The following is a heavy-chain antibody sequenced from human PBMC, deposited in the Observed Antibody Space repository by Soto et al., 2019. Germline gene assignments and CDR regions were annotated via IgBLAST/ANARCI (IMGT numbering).Heavy chain of an antibody. Sequence: QVQLVQSGAEVKKPGASVKVSCKASGYTFTHYGITWVRQAPGQGLEWMGWINSFSGDTNYPQKLQGRLTMTTDTSTNTVYMELRNLRSDDTAVYYCARDLHSGGKYWYFDIWGRGTLVTFSS. V-gene: IGHV1-18*01. J-gene: IGHJ2*01. CDR2: INSFSGDT. D-gene: IGHD2-15*01. CDR3: ARDLHSGGKYWYFDI. CDR1: GYTFTHYG.